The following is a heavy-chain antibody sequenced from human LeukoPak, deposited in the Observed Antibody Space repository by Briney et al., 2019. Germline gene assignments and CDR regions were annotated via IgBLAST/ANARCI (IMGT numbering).Heavy chain of an antibody. D-gene: IGHD3-9*01. CDR2: IYHSGST. Sequence: SETLSLTCTVSGYSISSGYYWGWIRQPPGKGLEWIGSIYHSGSTYYNPSLKSRVTISVDTSKNQFSLKLTSVTAADTAVYYCARGYISYYMDVWGTGTTVTVSS. V-gene: IGHV4-38-2*02. CDR3: ARGYISYYMDV. CDR1: GYSISSGYY. J-gene: IGHJ6*03.